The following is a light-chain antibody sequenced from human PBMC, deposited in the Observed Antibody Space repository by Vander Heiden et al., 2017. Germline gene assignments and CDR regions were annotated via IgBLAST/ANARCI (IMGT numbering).Light chain of an antibody. CDR3: GTWDSSLSAYV. V-gene: IGLV1-51*01. Sequence: QAGVAEPATGAAAPGQKGTTSSSGGSSTIGKNYVSWYQQLPGTAPKLLIYDNKKRPSGIPDRFSASKSGTSATLGITGLQTGDEADYYCGTWDSSLSAYVFGTGTKVTAL. CDR1: SSTIGKNY. CDR2: DNK. J-gene: IGLJ1*01.